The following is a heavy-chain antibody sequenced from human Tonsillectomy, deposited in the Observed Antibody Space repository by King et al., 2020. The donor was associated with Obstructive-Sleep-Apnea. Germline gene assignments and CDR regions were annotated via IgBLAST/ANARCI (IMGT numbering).Heavy chain of an antibody. D-gene: IGHD3-9*01. CDR3: TKDTDYDILTGYFDH. V-gene: IGHV3-9*01. CDR2: ISGNNNSI. J-gene: IGHJ4*02. CDR1: GFIFNNYA. Sequence: VQLVESGGNLVQPGRSLRLSCAASGFIFNNYAMHWVRQVPGKGLEWVSGISGNNNSIHYADSVRGRFTMSRDNAKNSLYLEMNSLRPEDTAFYYCTKDTDYDILTGYFDHWGQGTLVTVSS.